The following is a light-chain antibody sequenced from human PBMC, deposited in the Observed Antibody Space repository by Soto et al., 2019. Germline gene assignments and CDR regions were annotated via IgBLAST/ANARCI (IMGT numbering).Light chain of an antibody. J-gene: IGLJ3*02. CDR2: RNN. Sequence: QAVVTRPPSASGTPGQRVTISCSGSSSNIGSNFVYWYQQFPGTAPKLLIYRNNQRPSGVPDRFSGSKSGTSASLAISGLPSEDEADYYCAAWDDSLSGWVFGGGTKLTVL. V-gene: IGLV1-47*01. CDR1: SSNIGSNF. CDR3: AAWDDSLSGWV.